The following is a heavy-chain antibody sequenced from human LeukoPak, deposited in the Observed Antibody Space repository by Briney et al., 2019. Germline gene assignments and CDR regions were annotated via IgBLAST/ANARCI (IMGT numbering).Heavy chain of an antibody. CDR1: GFIFGSQT. CDR3: AKDGSFDY. J-gene: IGHJ4*02. Sequence: GGSLRLSCAASGFIFGSQTMNWVRQAPGKGLEWVAVISYDGSNKYYADSVKGRFTISRDNSKNTLYLQMNSLRAEDTAVYYCAKDGSFDYWGQGTLVTVSS. CDR2: ISYDGSNK. V-gene: IGHV3-30*18. D-gene: IGHD2-2*03.